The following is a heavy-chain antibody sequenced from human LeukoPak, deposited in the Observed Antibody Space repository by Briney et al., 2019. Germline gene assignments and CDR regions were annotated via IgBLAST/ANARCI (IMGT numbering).Heavy chain of an antibody. CDR2: INHSGST. CDR3: ARGVVTMIVVAQGWFDP. CDR1: GGSFSGYY. Sequence: SETLSLTCAVYGGSFSGYYWSWIRQPPGKGLEWIGEINHSGSTNYNPSLKSRVTISVDTSKNQFSLKLSSVTAADTAVYYCARGVVTMIVVAQGWFDPWGQGTLVTVSS. J-gene: IGHJ5*02. V-gene: IGHV4-34*01. D-gene: IGHD3-22*01.